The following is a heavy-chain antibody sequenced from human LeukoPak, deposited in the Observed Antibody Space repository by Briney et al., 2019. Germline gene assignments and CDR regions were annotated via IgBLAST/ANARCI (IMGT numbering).Heavy chain of an antibody. V-gene: IGHV3-30*01. CDR1: GFTFRSHI. CDR3: ARFAATTFYHHNYMDV. D-gene: IGHD4-11*01. CDR2: IPHEVYND. J-gene: IGHJ6*04. Sequence: GRSLRLSFAAPGFTFRSHIILRVRHAPGKSQESVSLIPHEVYNDYYVHSVKGRSTVSRNSPNNKLVLQINSLKAEHTAVYLCARFAATTFYHHNYMDVWGKGTTVPVSS.